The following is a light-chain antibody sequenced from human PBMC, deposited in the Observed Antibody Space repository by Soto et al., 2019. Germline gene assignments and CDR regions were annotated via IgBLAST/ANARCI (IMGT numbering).Light chain of an antibody. CDR2: ATS. V-gene: IGKV3-20*01. J-gene: IGKJ4*01. Sequence: EIVLTQSPGTLSLSPGERATLSCRASQSVSTNYLAWYQQKPGQAPRLLIGATSSRATGIPDRFSGSGSGTDLTLTITRLEPEDFAVYFCQQYSSSPRGVTFGGGTKLEI. CDR1: QSVSTNY. CDR3: QQYSSSPRGVT.